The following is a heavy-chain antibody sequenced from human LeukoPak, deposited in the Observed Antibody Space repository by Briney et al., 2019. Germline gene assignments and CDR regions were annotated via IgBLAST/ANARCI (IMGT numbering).Heavy chain of an antibody. J-gene: IGHJ4*02. CDR3: ARGSSRGDY. D-gene: IGHD6-13*01. CDR1: GFSFSTYA. Sequence: GGSPRLSCAASGFSFSTYAMHWVRQAPGKGLEWVALISDDGSNKFYTDSVKGRFTISRDNSKNTLYLEMNSLTPEDTGVYYCARGSSRGDYWGQGTLVTVSS. CDR2: ISDDGSNK. V-gene: IGHV3-30*04.